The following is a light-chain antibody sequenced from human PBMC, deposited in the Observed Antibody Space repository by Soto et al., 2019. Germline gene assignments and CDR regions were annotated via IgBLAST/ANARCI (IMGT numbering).Light chain of an antibody. CDR1: SGHSSYA. CDR3: QTWGTGTVV. Sequence: QLVLTQSPSASASLGASVKLTCTLSSGHSSYAIAWHQQQPEKGPRYLMNVKSDGSHNKGDGIPDRFSGSSSGAERYLTISSLQSEDEAHYYCQTWGTGTVVFGGGTKVTVL. J-gene: IGLJ2*01. CDR2: VKSDGSH. V-gene: IGLV4-69*01.